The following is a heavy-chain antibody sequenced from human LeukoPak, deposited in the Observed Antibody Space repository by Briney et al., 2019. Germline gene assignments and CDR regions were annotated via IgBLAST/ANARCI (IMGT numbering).Heavy chain of an antibody. CDR1: GGSISSYY. Sequence: PSETLSLTCTVSGGSISSYYWSWIRQPPGNGLEWIGYIYYSGSTSYSPSLKSRVTISVDTSKTQFSLELNSVTAADTAVYYCARDLGPYSGSYSHASDIWGQGTMVTVSS. V-gene: IGHV4-59*01. D-gene: IGHD1-26*01. J-gene: IGHJ3*02. CDR3: ARDLGPYSGSYSHASDI. CDR2: IYYSGST.